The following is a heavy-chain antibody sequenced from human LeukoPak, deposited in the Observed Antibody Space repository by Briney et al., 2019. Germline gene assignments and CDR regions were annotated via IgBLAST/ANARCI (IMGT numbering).Heavy chain of an antibody. CDR2: ISGSGGST. D-gene: IGHD1-26*01. Sequence: GGSLRLSCAASGFTFSSYAMSWVRQAPGKGLGWVSAISGSGGSTYYADSVKGRFTISRDNSKNTLYLQMNSLRAEDTAVYYCAKEGGHSGSYETPIDYWGQGTLVTVSS. CDR3: AKEGGHSGSYETPIDY. J-gene: IGHJ4*02. V-gene: IGHV3-23*01. CDR1: GFTFSSYA.